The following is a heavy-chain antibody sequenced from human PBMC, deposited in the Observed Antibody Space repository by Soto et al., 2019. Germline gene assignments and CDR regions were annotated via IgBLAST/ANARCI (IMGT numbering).Heavy chain of an antibody. D-gene: IGHD1-20*01. CDR3: ARGPNWNDHYYYYYYGMDA. Sequence: GASVKVSCKASGYTFTSYDINWVRQATGQGLEWMGWMNPNSGNTGYAQKFQGRVTMTRNTSISTAYMELSSLRSEDTAVYYCARGPNWNDHYYYYYYGMDAWGQGTTVTVSS. CDR2: MNPNSGNT. V-gene: IGHV1-8*01. CDR1: GYTFTSYD. J-gene: IGHJ6*02.